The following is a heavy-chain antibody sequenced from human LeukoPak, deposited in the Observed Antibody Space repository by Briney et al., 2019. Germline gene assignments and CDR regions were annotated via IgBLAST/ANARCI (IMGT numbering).Heavy chain of an antibody. D-gene: IGHD6-13*01. CDR2: MSYDGSNK. CDR1: GFTFSSSA. V-gene: IGHV3-30-3*01. J-gene: IGHJ2*01. CDR3: ARPPPRYSRSWFALWYFDL. Sequence: PGGSLRLSCAASGFTFSSSAMHWVRQTPGKGLDWVAVMSYDGSNKYYADSVQGRFTISRDNSNNTLYLQMHSLRTEDTAVYYCARPPPRYSRSWFALWYFDLWGRGTLVTVSS.